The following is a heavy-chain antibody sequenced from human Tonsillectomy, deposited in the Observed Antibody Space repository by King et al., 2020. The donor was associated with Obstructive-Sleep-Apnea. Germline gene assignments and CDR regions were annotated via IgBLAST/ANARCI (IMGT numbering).Heavy chain of an antibody. D-gene: IGHD2-21*02. J-gene: IGHJ4*02. CDR1: GGSFSGYY. V-gene: IGHV4-34*01. CDR3: AREENCGGDCYPNYFDY. Sequence: VQLQQWGAGLLKASETLSLTCAVYGGSFSGYYWSWIRQPPGKGLEWIGEINHSGSTNYNPSLKSRVTISVDTSKNQFSLKLSSVTAADPAVYYCAREENCGGDCYPNYFDYWGQGTLVTVSS. CDR2: INHSGST.